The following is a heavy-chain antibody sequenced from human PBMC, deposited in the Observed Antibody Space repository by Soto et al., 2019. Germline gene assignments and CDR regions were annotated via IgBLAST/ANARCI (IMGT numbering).Heavy chain of an antibody. CDR1: GGSISSGGYY. J-gene: IGHJ4*02. D-gene: IGHD5-18*01. Sequence: SETLSLTCTVSGGSISSGGYYWSWIRQHPGKSLEWIGYIYYSGSTYYNPSLKSRVTISVDTSKNQFSLKLSSVTAADTAVYYCARSGYSYGPNPLLYWGQGTLVTVS. CDR3: ARSGYSYGPNPLLY. V-gene: IGHV4-31*03. CDR2: IYYSGST.